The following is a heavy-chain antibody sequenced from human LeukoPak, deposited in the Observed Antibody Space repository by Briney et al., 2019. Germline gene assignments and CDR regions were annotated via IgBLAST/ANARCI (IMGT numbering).Heavy chain of an antibody. J-gene: IGHJ4*02. Sequence: SVKVSCKASGGTFSSYAISWVRQAPGQGLEWMGGIIPIFGTANYAQKFQGRVTITADESTSTAYMELSSLRSEDTAVYYCARGGRGLAAAFDYWGQGTLVTVSS. V-gene: IGHV1-69*01. CDR1: GGTFSSYA. CDR3: ARGGRGLAAAFDY. D-gene: IGHD6-13*01. CDR2: IIPIFGTA.